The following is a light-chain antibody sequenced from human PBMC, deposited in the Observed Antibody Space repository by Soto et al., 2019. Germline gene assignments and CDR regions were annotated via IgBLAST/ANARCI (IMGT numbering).Light chain of an antibody. J-gene: IGLJ1*01. CDR3: CSYAGSSTYV. V-gene: IGLV2-23*01. CDR1: SSDVGSYNL. CDR2: EGS. Sequence: QSALTQPASVSGYPGQSITISCTGTSSDVGSYNLVSWYQQHTGKAPKLMIYEGSKRPSGVSNRFSGSKSGNTASLTISGLQAEDEADYYCCSYAGSSTYVFGTGTKLTVL.